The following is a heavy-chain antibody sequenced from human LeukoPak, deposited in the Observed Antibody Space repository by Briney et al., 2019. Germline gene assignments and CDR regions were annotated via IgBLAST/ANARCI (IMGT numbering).Heavy chain of an antibody. J-gene: IGHJ4*02. CDR2: IYSGGST. Sequence: GGSLRLSCAASGLTVSSNYMSWVRQAPGKGLEWVSVIYSGGSTYYADSVKGRFTISRDNSKNTLYLQMGSLRGEDMAVYYCARDEGGNSAADYWAREPWSPSPQ. CDR1: GLTVSSNY. D-gene: IGHD4-23*01. V-gene: IGHV3-53*05. CDR3: ARDEGGNSAADY.